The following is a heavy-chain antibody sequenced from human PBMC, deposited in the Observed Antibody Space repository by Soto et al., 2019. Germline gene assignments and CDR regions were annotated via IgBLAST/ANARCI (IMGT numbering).Heavy chain of an antibody. J-gene: IGHJ4*02. CDR2: VSGTGRTT. V-gene: IGHV3-23*01. D-gene: IGHD3-3*01. Sequence: EVQLLESGGALVQPGGSLRLSCAASGFAFSAYAMNWVRHTPGKGLEWVSSVSGTGRTTYHADSVKGRFTMSRDNSKDTVYLQMNSLRAEDTAVYFCAKKVTIYAVDPADYWGQGTQVAVSS. CDR3: AKKVTIYAVDPADY. CDR1: GFAFSAYA.